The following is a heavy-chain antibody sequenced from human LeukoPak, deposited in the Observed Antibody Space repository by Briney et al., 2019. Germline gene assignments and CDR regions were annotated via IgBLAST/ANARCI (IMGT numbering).Heavy chain of an antibody. CDR1: GFTFTSSA. CDR2: IVVGNGNT. V-gene: IGHV1-58*02. Sequence: ASVKVSCKASGFTFTSSAMQWVRQARGQRLEWIGWIVVGNGNTNYAQKFQERVTITRDMSTSTAYMELSSLRSEDTAVYYCAAALNWNDGLPLDYWGQGTLVTVSS. CDR3: AAALNWNDGLPLDY. D-gene: IGHD1-1*01. J-gene: IGHJ4*02.